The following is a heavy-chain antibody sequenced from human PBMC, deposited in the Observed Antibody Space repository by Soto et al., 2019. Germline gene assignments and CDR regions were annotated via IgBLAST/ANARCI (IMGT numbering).Heavy chain of an antibody. J-gene: IGHJ6*02. CDR3: ARDRPTSSIRARDYYYAMDV. D-gene: IGHD6-6*01. Sequence: QVQLVQSGAEVKKPGASVKVSCKASGYSFITYGISWVRQAPGQGLEWMGWISTYNGNTNYAQKLQGRITMTTDTSTTTGSMELRSLRSDDTAVYYCARDRPTSSIRARDYYYAMDVWGQGTTVTVSS. CDR1: GYSFITYG. CDR2: ISTYNGNT. V-gene: IGHV1-18*01.